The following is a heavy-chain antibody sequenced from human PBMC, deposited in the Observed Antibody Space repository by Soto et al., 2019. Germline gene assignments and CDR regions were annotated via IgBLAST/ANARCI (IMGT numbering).Heavy chain of an antibody. V-gene: IGHV5-51*01. J-gene: IGHJ6*02. CDR1: GYTFTSYW. Sequence: GESLKISCKGSGYTFTSYWIGWVRQMPGKGLEWMGSIDPGDSYRSYSPSFQGHVTISADKSISTAYLQWSSLKASDTAMYYCGRHGSTMVRDAYYRMDVWGQGTTVTVSS. D-gene: IGHD2-2*01. CDR3: GRHGSTMVRDAYYRMDV. CDR2: IDPGDSYR.